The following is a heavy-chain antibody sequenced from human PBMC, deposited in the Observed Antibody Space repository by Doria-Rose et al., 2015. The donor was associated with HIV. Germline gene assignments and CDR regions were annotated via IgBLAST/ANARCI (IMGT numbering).Heavy chain of an antibody. Sequence: QVTLKESGPVLVKPTETLTLTCTVSGVSLSSPGMGVSWIRQPPGKALAWLAHIFSDDERSYKTSLKSRLTISRGTSKSQVVLTMTDMDPVGTATYYCARIRSSRWYHKYYFDFWGQGTLVIVSA. V-gene: IGHV2-26*01. CDR3: ARIRSSRWYHKYYFDF. CDR1: GVSLSSPGMG. D-gene: IGHD6-13*01. J-gene: IGHJ4*02. CDR2: IFSDDER.